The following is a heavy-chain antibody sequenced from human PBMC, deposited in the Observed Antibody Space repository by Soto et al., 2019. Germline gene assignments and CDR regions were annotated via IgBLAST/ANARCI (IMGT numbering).Heavy chain of an antibody. J-gene: IGHJ5*02. CDR2: IYTSGST. Sequence: PSETLSLTCTVSGGSISSYYWSWIRQPAGKGLEWIGRIYTSGSTNYNPSLKSRVTMSVDTSKNQFSLKLSSVTAADTAVYYCAREDIVVVPAANLGIDPWGQGTLVTVSS. CDR3: AREDIVVVPAANLGIDP. V-gene: IGHV4-4*07. D-gene: IGHD2-2*01. CDR1: GGSISSYY.